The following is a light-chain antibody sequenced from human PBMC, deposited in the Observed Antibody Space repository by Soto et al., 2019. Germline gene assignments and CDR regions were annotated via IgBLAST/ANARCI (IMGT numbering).Light chain of an antibody. V-gene: IGLV7-46*01. Sequence: QAVVTQEPSLTVSPGGSVTLTCGPSTGAVTSGHYPYWFQQKRGQAPRTLIYDTSNKHTWTPARFLGSLLGGKAALTLSGAQPEDEAEYYCLLSYSGAQAVFGGGTQLTVL. J-gene: IGLJ2*01. CDR1: TGAVTSGHY. CDR2: DTS. CDR3: LLSYSGAQAV.